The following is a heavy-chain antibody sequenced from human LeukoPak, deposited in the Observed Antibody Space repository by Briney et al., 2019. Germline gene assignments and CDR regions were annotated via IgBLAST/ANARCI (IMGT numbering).Heavy chain of an antibody. CDR2: VSHSGGT. D-gene: IGHD3-10*01. CDR1: GGSISREY. Sequence: SETQSLTCTVSGGSISREYGSWIRQPPGKGLEWIAYVSHSGGTDFNPSLKSRVTISVDTSKNQFSLKLSSVTAADTALYYCAMVGGYIDYWGQGNLVTVSS. J-gene: IGHJ4*02. CDR3: AMVGGYIDY. V-gene: IGHV4-59*01.